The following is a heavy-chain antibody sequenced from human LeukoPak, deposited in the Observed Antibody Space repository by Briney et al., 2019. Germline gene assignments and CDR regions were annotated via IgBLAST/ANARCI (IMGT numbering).Heavy chain of an antibody. CDR1: GGTFSIYA. CDR3: ARESQLYYFDY. Sequence: SVKVSCKASGGTFSIYAVSWVRQAPGEGLEWMGGIIPMFGTPNYAQKFQGRITVTTDDSTSTAYMELSSLTSEDTAMYFCARESQLYYFDYWGQGTLVTVSS. V-gene: IGHV1-69*05. J-gene: IGHJ4*02. CDR2: IIPMFGTP.